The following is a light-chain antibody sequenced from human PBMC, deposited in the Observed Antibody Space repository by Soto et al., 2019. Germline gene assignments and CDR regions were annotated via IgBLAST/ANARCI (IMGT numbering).Light chain of an antibody. J-gene: IGKJ3*01. Sequence: DIQMTQSPSSLSSSVGDRVTNTFRASQGISNYLALYQQKPGKVPKLLIYAASTLQSGVPSRFSGSGSGTDFTLTISSLQPEDVATYYCQKYNSAPRTFGPGTKVDIK. CDR2: AAS. CDR3: QKYNSAPRT. CDR1: QGISNY. V-gene: IGKV1-27*01.